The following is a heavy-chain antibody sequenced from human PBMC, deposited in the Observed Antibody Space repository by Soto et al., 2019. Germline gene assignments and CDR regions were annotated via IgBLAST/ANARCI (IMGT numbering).Heavy chain of an antibody. CDR2: MNPNSGNT. V-gene: IGHV1-8*01. Sequence: GASVKVSCKASGYTFASYDINWVRQATGQGLEWMGWMNPNSGNTGYAQKFQGRVTMTRDTSTSTVYMELSSLRSEDTAVYYCARAKGYCSGGSCHKNSLPNDAFDIWGRGTMVTVSS. CDR1: GYTFASYD. CDR3: ARAKGYCSGGSCHKNSLPNDAFDI. J-gene: IGHJ3*02. D-gene: IGHD2-15*01.